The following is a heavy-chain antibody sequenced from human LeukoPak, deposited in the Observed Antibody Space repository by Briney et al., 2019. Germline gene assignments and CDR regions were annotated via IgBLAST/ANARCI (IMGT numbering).Heavy chain of an antibody. V-gene: IGHV3-33*06. CDR1: GFTFSSYG. CDR3: AKDLRSNYHLDY. J-gene: IGHJ4*02. Sequence: GRSLRLSCAASGFTFSSYGMHWVRQAPGKGLEWVAVIWYDGSNKYYADSVKGRFTISRDNSKNTLYLQMNSLRAEDTAVYYCAKDLRSNYHLDYWGQGTLVTVSS. D-gene: IGHD4-11*01. CDR2: IWYDGSNK.